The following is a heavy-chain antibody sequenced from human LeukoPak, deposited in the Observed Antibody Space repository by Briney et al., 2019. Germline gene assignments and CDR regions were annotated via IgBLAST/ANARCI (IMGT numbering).Heavy chain of an antibody. V-gene: IGHV1-2*02. Sequence: AASVTVSCTASGYRFSDYYMHWVRQAPGQGLEWMGWVNSNSGGTHYAQTFEGRVTMTRDTSISTAYMELSRLKSDDTAVYYCARGYCSGGSCYHFESWGQGTLVTVSS. D-gene: IGHD2-15*01. CDR3: ARGYCSGGSCYHFES. J-gene: IGHJ4*02. CDR2: VNSNSGGT. CDR1: GYRFSDYY.